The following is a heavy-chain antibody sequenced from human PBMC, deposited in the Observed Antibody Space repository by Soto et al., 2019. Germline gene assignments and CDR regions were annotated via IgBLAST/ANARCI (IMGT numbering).Heavy chain of an antibody. CDR1: GYTFTSHY. J-gene: IGHJ4*02. CDR3: ARDRLRGYDSSGFYS. Sequence: GASVKVSCKAFGYTFTSHYVHWVRQAPGQGLEWMGWINPSDGNRNFAQKFEDRVTMTTATSTNTVFLELRSLKSDDTAIYYCARDRLRGYDSSGFYSWGQGTMVTVSS. CDR2: INPSDGNR. V-gene: IGHV1-18*04. D-gene: IGHD3-22*01.